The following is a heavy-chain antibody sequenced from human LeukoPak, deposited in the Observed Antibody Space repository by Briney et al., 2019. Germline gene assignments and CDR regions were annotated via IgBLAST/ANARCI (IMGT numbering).Heavy chain of an antibody. V-gene: IGHV5-51*01. CDR1: GYSFTSYW. CDR2: IYPGDSDT. Sequence: GESLKISCKGSGYSFTSYWIGWVRQMPGKGLEWMGIIYPGDSDTRYSPSFQGQVTISADKSISTAYLQWSSLKASDTAMYYCAKSMVRGVITAPGYYYGMDVLGQGTTVTVSS. J-gene: IGHJ6*02. CDR3: AKSMVRGVITAPGYYYGMDV. D-gene: IGHD3-10*01.